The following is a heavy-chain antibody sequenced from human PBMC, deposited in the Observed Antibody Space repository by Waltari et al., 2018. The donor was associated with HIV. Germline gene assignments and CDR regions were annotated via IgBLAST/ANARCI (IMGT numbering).Heavy chain of an antibody. J-gene: IGHJ5*02. Sequence: QVQLQESGPGLVKPSETLSLTCTVSGGSISSYYWSWIRQPAGTGLEWIGRSYTSGSTNYNPSLKSRVTMSVDTSKNQFSLKLSSVTAADTAVYYCARDEKAEDRSSSWYWFDPWGQGTLVTVSS. CDR3: ARDEKAEDRSSSWYWFDP. CDR2: SYTSGST. D-gene: IGHD6-13*01. CDR1: GGSISSYY. V-gene: IGHV4-4*07.